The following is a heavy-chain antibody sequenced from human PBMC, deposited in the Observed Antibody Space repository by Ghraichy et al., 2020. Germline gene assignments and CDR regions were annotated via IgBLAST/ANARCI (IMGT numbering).Heavy chain of an antibody. J-gene: IGHJ4*02. CDR2: ISSRSDYI. D-gene: IGHD4-11*01. Sequence: GGSLRLSCAASGFTFSRYSMNWVRQAPGKGLEWVSSISSRSDYIYYADSLKGRFTVSRDNADNSLFLQMNSLRAEDTAVYYCATTADYLYFDYWGQGTLVTVTS. CDR3: ATTADYLYFDY. V-gene: IGHV3-21*01. CDR1: GFTFSRYS.